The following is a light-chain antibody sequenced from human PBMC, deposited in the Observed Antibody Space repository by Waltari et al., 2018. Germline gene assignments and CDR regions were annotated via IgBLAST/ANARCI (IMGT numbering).Light chain of an antibody. CDR1: PSVSSN. Sequence: EIVMTQSPATLSVSPGERATLSCRASPSVSSNLAWYQQKPGQAPRLLIYGASTRATGIPVRFSGSGSGTEFTLTISSMQSEDFAVYYCQQYNNWPPYPFGQGTKLEIK. CDR2: GAS. V-gene: IGKV3-15*01. J-gene: IGKJ2*01. CDR3: QQYNNWPPYP.